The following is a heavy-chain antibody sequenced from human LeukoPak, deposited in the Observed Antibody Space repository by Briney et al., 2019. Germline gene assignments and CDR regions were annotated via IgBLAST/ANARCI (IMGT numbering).Heavy chain of an antibody. CDR2: ISYDGSNK. CDR3: AKDPPSDDYAWGSYRFPDY. Sequence: GGSLRLSCAASGFTFSSYGMHWVRQAPGKGLEWVAVISYDGSNKYYADSVKGRFTISRDNSKNTLYLQMNSLRAEDTAVYYCAKDPPSDDYAWGSYRFPDYWGQGTLVTVSS. D-gene: IGHD3-16*02. CDR1: GFTFSSYG. V-gene: IGHV3-30*18. J-gene: IGHJ4*02.